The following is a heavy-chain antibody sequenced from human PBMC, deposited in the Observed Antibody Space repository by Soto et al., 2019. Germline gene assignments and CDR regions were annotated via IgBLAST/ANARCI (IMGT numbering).Heavy chain of an antibody. J-gene: IGHJ4*02. Sequence: ASVKVSCKASGYTFTSYAMHWVRQAPGQRLEWMGWINAGNGNTKYSQKFQGRVTITRDTSASTAYMELSSLRSEDTAVYYCAWAGGIAATYFDYWGQGTLVTVSS. CDR1: GYTFTSYA. CDR3: AWAGGIAATYFDY. V-gene: IGHV1-3*01. CDR2: INAGNGNT. D-gene: IGHD6-13*01.